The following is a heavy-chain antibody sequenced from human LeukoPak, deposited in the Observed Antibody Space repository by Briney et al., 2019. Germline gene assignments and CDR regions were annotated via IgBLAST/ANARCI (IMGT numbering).Heavy chain of an antibody. CDR1: GYTFTSYA. CDR3: ARGYSSSWYGGSLFDY. CDR2: INTNTGNP. D-gene: IGHD6-13*01. Sequence: GASVKVSCKASGYTFTSYAMNWVRQAPGQGLEWMGWINTNTGNPTYAQGFTGRFVFSLDTSVSTAYLQISSLKAEDTAVYYCARGYSSSWYGGSLFDYWGQGTLVTVSS. V-gene: IGHV7-4-1*02. J-gene: IGHJ4*02.